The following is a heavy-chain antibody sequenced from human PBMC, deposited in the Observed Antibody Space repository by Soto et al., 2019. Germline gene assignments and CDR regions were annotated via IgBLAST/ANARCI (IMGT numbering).Heavy chain of an antibody. Sequence: GGSLRLSCAASGFTFSSYAMHWVRQAPGKGLEWVAVISYDGSNKYYADSVKGRFTISRVNSKITLYLQMNSLRAEDTAVYYCVRVREDSSSWYSGNWFDPWGQETLVTVSS. CDR2: ISYDGSNK. D-gene: IGHD6-13*01. CDR1: GFTFSSYA. V-gene: IGHV3-30-3*01. J-gene: IGHJ5*02. CDR3: VRVREDSSSWYSGNWFDP.